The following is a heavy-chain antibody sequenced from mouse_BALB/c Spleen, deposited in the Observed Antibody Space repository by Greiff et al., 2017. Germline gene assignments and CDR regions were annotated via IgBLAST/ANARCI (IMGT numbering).Heavy chain of an antibody. Sequence: VQLQQSGAELVKPGASVKLSCTASGFNIKDTYMHWVKQRPEQGLEWIGRIDPANGNTKYDPKFQGKATITADTSSNTAYLQLSSLTSEDTAVYYCARWDWGYAMDYWGQGTSVTVSS. CDR2: IDPANGNT. CDR1: GFNIKDTY. J-gene: IGHJ4*01. V-gene: IGHV14-3*02. D-gene: IGHD4-1*01. CDR3: ARWDWGYAMDY.